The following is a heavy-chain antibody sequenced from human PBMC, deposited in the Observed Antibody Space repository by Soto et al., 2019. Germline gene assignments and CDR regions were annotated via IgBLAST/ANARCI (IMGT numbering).Heavy chain of an antibody. CDR2: ISYDGSNK. J-gene: IGHJ4*02. CDR3: ARSLGLGELSPPFDY. CDR1: GFTFSSYA. Sequence: GGSLRLSCAASGFTFSSYAMHLVRQATGKGLEWVAVISYDGSNKYYADSVKGRFTISRDNSKNTLYLQMNSLRAEDTAVYYCARSLGLGELSPPFDYWGQGTLVTVSS. D-gene: IGHD3-16*02. V-gene: IGHV3-30-3*01.